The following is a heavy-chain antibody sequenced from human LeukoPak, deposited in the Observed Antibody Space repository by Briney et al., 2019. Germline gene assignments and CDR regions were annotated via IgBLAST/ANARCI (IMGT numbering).Heavy chain of an antibody. CDR2: IIPTLGTS. J-gene: IGHJ4*02. CDR3: SRDGDPYDHVWGTYPPGMYYFDY. Sequence: SVKVSCKASGATFSRYVISWVRQAPGQGLEWVGGIIPTLGTSGYAENFQGRVTITADESTSTVYMELSNLRSEDTAVYYCSRDGDPYDHVWGTYPPGMYYFDYWGQGTLVTVSS. V-gene: IGHV1-69*01. D-gene: IGHD3-16*02. CDR1: GATFSRYV.